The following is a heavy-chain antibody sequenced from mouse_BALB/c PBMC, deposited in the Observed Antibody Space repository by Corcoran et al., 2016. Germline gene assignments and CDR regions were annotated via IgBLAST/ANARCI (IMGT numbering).Heavy chain of an antibody. CDR1: GFNIKDTY. CDR2: IDPANGNT. Sequence: EVQLQQSGAEIVKRGASVKLSCTASGFNIKDTYMHWVKQRPEQGLEWIGRIDPANGNTKNDPKFQGKATITADTSSNTACLQLSSLTSEDTAVYYCAREGDYLFFAYCGQGTLVTVSA. CDR3: AREGDYLFFAY. J-gene: IGHJ3*01. V-gene: IGHV14-3*02. D-gene: IGHD2-4*01.